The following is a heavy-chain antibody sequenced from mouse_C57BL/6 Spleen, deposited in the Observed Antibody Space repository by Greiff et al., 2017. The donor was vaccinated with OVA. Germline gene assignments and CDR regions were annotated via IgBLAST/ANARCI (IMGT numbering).Heavy chain of an antibody. D-gene: IGHD2-1*01. CDR3: ARPYGNYYFDY. J-gene: IGHJ2*01. V-gene: IGHV1-82*01. CDR1: GYAFSSSW. CDR2: IYPGDGDD. Sequence: QVQLQQSGPELVQPGASVKISCKASGYAFSSSWMNWVTQRPGKGLEWIGRIYPGDGDDNYNGRFKGKTTLTAYKSSSTAYMQLSSLTSEDSAVYFCARPYGNYYFDYWGQGTTLTVSS.